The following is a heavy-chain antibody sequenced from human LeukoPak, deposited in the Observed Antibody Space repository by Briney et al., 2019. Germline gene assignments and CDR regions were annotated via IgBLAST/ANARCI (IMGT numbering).Heavy chain of an antibody. CDR2: IYYSGST. V-gene: IGHV4-39*01. CDR3: ARLYGDYVVVRHFDY. D-gene: IGHD4-17*01. J-gene: IGHJ4*02. Sequence: PSETLSLTCTVSGGSITSSSYHWGWIRQPPGKGLEWIGSIYYSGSTYYNPSLKSRVTISVDTSKNQFSLKLSSVTAADTAVYYCARLYGDYVVVRHFDYRGQGTLVTVSS. CDR1: GGSITSSSYH.